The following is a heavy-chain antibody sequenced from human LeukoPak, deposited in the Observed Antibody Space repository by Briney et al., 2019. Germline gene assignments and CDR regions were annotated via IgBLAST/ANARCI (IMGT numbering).Heavy chain of an antibody. V-gene: IGHV1-2*02. CDR1: GYTFTGYY. CDR3: ARDAGGIAVAGRYYYYYMDV. Sequence: ASVKVSCKASGYTFTGYYMHWVRQAPGQGLEWMGWVNPNSGGTNYAQKFQGRVTMTRDTSISTAYMELSRLRSDDTAVYYCARDAGGIAVAGRYYYYYMDVWGKGTTVTVSS. J-gene: IGHJ6*03. CDR2: VNPNSGGT. D-gene: IGHD6-19*01.